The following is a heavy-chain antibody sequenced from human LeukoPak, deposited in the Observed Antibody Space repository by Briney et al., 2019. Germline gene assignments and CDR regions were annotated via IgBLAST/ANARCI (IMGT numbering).Heavy chain of an antibody. CDR2: ISSDGSVT. CDR3: VRGSLRLPRSTPDY. V-gene: IGHV3-74*03. Sequence: VGSLRLSCAASGFIFSNYGMNWVRQAPGKGLVWVSYISSDGSVTKYAASVKGRFTISRDNAVNTLYLQMNSLRVEDTAVYYCVRGSLRLPRSTPDYWGKGTLVTVSS. D-gene: IGHD2-21*02. CDR1: GFIFSNYG. J-gene: IGHJ4*02.